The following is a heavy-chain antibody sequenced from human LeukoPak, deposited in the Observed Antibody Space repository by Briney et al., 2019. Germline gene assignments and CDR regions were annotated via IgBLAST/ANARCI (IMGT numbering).Heavy chain of an antibody. CDR1: GFTFSSYG. D-gene: IGHD3-22*01. V-gene: IGHV3-30*18. Sequence: GRSLRLSCAASGFTFSSYGMHWVRQAPGKGLEWVAVISYDGSNKYYADSVKGRFTISRDNSKNTLYLQMNSLRAEDTAVYYCAKDPRAYSSGYYFDYWGQGTLVTVSS. CDR2: ISYDGSNK. J-gene: IGHJ4*02. CDR3: AKDPRAYSSGYYFDY.